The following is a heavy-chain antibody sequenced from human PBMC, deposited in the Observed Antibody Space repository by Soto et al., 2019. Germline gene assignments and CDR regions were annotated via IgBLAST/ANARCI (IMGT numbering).Heavy chain of an antibody. Sequence: SETLSLTCAVYGGSFSGDYWCWIRQPPGKGLEWIGEINHSGSTNYNPSLKSRVTISVDTSKNQFSLKLSSVTAADTAVYYCSRARRYRGYNFHFPGKATLVTGSS. CDR1: GGSFSGDY. V-gene: IGHV4-34*01. CDR2: INHSGST. J-gene: IGHJ4*02. D-gene: IGHD5-12*01. CDR3: SRARRYRGYNFHF.